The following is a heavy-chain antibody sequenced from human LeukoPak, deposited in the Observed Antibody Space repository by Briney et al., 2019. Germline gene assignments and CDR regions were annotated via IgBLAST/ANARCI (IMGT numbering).Heavy chain of an antibody. CDR2: IKQDGSEK. CDR3: ARDRGYYDSSGKRGDY. J-gene: IGHJ4*02. Sequence: PGGSLRLSCAASGFTFSSYWMSWVRQAPGKGLEWVANIKQDGSEKYYVDSVKGRFTISRDNAKNSLYLQMNSLRAEDTAVYYCARDRGYYDSSGKRGDYWGQGTLVTVSS. CDR1: GFTFSSYW. D-gene: IGHD3-22*01. V-gene: IGHV3-7*01.